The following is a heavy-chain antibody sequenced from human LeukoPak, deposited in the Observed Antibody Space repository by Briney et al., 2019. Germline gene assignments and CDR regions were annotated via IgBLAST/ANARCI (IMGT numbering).Heavy chain of an antibody. Sequence: GESLKISCKASGYSFSSYWISWVRQMPGKGLEWIGIIYPGDSDTRYSPSFQGQVTISADKSVSTAYLQWSSLKASDTAMYYCARPHGSSLPRVFDYWGQGTLVTVSS. V-gene: IGHV5-51*01. CDR2: IYPGDSDT. CDR3: ARPHGSSLPRVFDY. J-gene: IGHJ4*02. D-gene: IGHD6-6*01. CDR1: GYSFSSYW.